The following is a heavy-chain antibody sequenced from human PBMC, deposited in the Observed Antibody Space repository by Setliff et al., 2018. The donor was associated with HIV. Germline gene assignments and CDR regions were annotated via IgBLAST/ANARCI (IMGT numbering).Heavy chain of an antibody. J-gene: IGHJ4*02. D-gene: IGHD2-21*01. CDR3: VRDPVRASGVLTYWYFDY. V-gene: IGHV3-7*03. Sequence: GGSLRLSCKVSGFTFNTYWMSWVRQAPGKGLEWVANIKQDGSETNYLNSVEGRFTISRDNTEDSLHLQMNTLRADDTGVYYCVRDPVRASGVLTYWYFDYWGQGALVTVPS. CDR1: GFTFNTYW. CDR2: IKQDGSET.